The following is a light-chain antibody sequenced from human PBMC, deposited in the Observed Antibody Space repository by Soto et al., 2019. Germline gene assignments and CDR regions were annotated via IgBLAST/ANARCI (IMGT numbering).Light chain of an antibody. CDR3: MQALHSPYT. V-gene: IGKV2-28*01. CDR1: QSLLHSNGYNY. CDR2: LGS. J-gene: IGKJ2*01. Sequence: DIVMTQSPLSLPVTPGEPASISCRSSQSLLHSNGYNYLDWYLQKRGQSPQLLISLGSNRASGVPARFSGSGSATDFTLNIARVEAEDFGVYYCMQALHSPYTFGQGTKLEIK.